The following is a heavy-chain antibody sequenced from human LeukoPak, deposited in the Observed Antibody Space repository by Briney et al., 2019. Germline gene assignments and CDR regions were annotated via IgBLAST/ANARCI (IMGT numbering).Heavy chain of an antibody. Sequence: ASVKVSCKASGYTFTSYAMHWVRQAPGQRLEWMGWINAGNGNTKYSQKFQGRVTITRDTSASTAYMELSSLRSEDTAVYYCARAHCSGGSCHNDYWGQGTLLTVSS. CDR1: GYTFTSYA. J-gene: IGHJ4*02. D-gene: IGHD2-15*01. V-gene: IGHV1-3*01. CDR2: INAGNGNT. CDR3: ARAHCSGGSCHNDY.